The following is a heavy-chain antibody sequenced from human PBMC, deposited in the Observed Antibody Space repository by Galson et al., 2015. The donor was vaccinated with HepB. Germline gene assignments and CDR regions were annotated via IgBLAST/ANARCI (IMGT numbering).Heavy chain of an antibody. CDR3: ARVPGDYFDY. CDR2: IIPILGTV. CDR1: GGTFSDYA. J-gene: IGHJ4*02. Sequence: SVKVSCKASGGTFSDYAISWVRQAPGQGLEWMGGIIPILGTVNYAQKFQGRVTITADKSTSTAYMELSSLRSEDTAVYYCARVPGDYFDYWGQGTLVTVSS. V-gene: IGHV1-69*10.